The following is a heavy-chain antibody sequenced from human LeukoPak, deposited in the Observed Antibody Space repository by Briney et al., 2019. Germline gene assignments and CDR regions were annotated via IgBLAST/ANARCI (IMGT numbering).Heavy chain of an antibody. Sequence: SETLSLTCTVSGGSISSSSYYWGWIRQPPGKGLEWIGSIYHSGSTYNNPSLKSRVTISVDTSKNQFSLKLSSVTAADTAVYYCARHGAIEWYYFDYWGQGTLVTVSS. CDR3: ARHGAIEWYYFDY. CDR1: GGSISSSSYY. J-gene: IGHJ4*02. CDR2: IYHSGST. D-gene: IGHD3-3*01. V-gene: IGHV4-39*01.